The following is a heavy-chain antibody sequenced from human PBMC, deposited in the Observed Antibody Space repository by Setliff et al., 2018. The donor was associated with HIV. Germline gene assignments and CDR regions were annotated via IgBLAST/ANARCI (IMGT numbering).Heavy chain of an antibody. CDR2: ISYDGRNE. J-gene: IGHJ4*02. CDR1: GFTFSSYA. CDR3: APWRGIFETSGYYRY. Sequence: GGSLRLSCAASGFTFSSYAMHWVRQAPGKGLEWVAVISYDGRNEYYADSVRGRFTVSRNNSKNTLHLQMNSLRPEDTAVYYCAPWRGIFETSGYYRYWGQGTLVTSPQ. D-gene: IGHD3-3*01. V-gene: IGHV3-30*04.